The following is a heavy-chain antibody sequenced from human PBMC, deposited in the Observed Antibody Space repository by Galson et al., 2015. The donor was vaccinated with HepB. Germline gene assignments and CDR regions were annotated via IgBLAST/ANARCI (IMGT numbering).Heavy chain of an antibody. CDR1: GFTFSSYA. D-gene: IGHD3-22*01. V-gene: IGHV3-23*01. Sequence: SLRLSCAASGFTFSSYAMSWVRQAPGKGLEWVSAISGSGGSTYYADSVKGRCTISRDNSKNTLYLQMNSLRAEDTAVYYCASLYDSSGYGGPYNWFDPWGQGTLVTVSS. J-gene: IGHJ5*02. CDR2: ISGSGGST. CDR3: ASLYDSSGYGGPYNWFDP.